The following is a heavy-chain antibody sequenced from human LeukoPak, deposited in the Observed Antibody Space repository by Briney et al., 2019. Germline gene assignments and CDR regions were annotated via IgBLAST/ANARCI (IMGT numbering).Heavy chain of an antibody. D-gene: IGHD5-12*01. J-gene: IGHJ3*02. CDR3: ARRLSGSDSHAFDI. CDR2: ISYDGSNK. V-gene: IGHV3-30-3*01. CDR1: GFTFSSYA. Sequence: GGSLRLSCAASGFTFSSYAMHWVRQAPGKGLEWVAVISYDGSNKYYADSVKGRFTISRDNAKNSLYLQMNSLRAEDTAVYYCARRLSGSDSHAFDIWGQGTMVTVSS.